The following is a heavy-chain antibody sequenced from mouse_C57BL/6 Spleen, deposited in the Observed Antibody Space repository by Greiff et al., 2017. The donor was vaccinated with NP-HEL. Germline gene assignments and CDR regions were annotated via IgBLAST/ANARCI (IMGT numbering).Heavy chain of an antibody. D-gene: IGHD1-1*01. CDR1: GYTFTDYY. CDR2: INPNNGGT. CDR3: ARGTYLGY. J-gene: IGHJ4*01. V-gene: IGHV1-26*01. Sequence: VQLQQSGPELVKPGASVKISCKASGYTFTDYYMNWVKQSHGKSLEWIGDINPNNGGTSYNQKFKGKATLTVDKSSSTAYMELRSLTSEDSAVYYCARGTYLGYWGQGTSVTVSS.